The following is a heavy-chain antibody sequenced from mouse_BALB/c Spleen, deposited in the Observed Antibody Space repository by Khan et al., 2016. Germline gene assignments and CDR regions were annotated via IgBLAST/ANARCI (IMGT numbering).Heavy chain of an antibody. D-gene: IGHD2-2*01. CDR3: ARRGGYGPFCD. V-gene: IGHV1-87*01. CDR2: IYPGDGDT. J-gene: IGHJ2*01. CDR1: GYTFTSYW. Sequence: QVQLQQSGAELARPGASVKLSCKATGYTFTSYWMQWVKQRPGQGLEWIGAIYPGDGDTRYTQKFKGKATLTADKSSSSAYMQLSSWASEDCAVYYCARRGGYGPFCDWGQGTTLTVSS.